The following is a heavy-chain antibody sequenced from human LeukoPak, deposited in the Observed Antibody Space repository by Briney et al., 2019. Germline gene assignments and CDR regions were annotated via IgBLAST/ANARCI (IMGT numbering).Heavy chain of an antibody. CDR2: INPSGGST. J-gene: IGHJ4*02. V-gene: IGHV1-46*01. CDR3: ARDLTSYYDSSGYSATFDY. Sequence: GASVKVSCKASGYTFTGYYMHWVRQAPGQGLEWMGIINPSGGSTSYAQKFQGRVTMTRDMSTSTVYMELSSLRSEDTAVYYCARDLTSYYDSSGYSATFDYWGQGTLVTVSS. D-gene: IGHD3-22*01. CDR1: GYTFTGYY.